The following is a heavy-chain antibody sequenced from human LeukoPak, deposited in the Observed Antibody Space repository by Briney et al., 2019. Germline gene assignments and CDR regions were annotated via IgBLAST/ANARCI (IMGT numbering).Heavy chain of an antibody. Sequence: GGSLRLSCAASGLIFSHYGMNWVRQAPGKGLEWVSGITSRSTTYYADSVKGRFTISRDNSKNMVWLQINSPTAEDTATYYCAKDGNWARFEDWGQGTLVTVSS. CDR2: ITSRSTT. CDR1: GLIFSHYG. J-gene: IGHJ4*02. D-gene: IGHD7-27*01. CDR3: AKDGNWARFED. V-gene: IGHV3-23*01.